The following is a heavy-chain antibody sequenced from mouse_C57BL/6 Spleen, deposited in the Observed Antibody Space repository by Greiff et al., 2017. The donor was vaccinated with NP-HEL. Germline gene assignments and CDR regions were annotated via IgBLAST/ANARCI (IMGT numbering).Heavy chain of an antibody. CDR2: IYPGDGDT. Sequence: QVQLQQSGPELVKPGASVKISCKASGYAFSSSWMNWVKQRPGKGLEWIGRIYPGDGDTNYNGKFKGKATLTADKSSSTAYMQLSSLTSEDSAVXFCARSNWDGVDYWGQGTTLPVSS. J-gene: IGHJ2*01. D-gene: IGHD4-1*01. CDR1: GYAFSSSW. V-gene: IGHV1-82*01. CDR3: ARSNWDGVDY.